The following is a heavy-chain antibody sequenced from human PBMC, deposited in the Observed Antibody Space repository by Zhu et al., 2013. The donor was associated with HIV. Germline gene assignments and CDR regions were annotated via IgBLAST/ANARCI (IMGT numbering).Heavy chain of an antibody. CDR1: GGTFSSYA. CDR2: IIPIFGTA. D-gene: IGHD3-3*01. J-gene: IGHJ5*02. V-gene: IGHV1-69*01. Sequence: QVQLVQSGAEVKKPGSSVKVSCKASGGTFSSYAISWVRQAPGQGLEWMGGIIPIFGTANYAQKFQGRVTITADESTSTAYMELSSLRSEDTAVYYCARATDYDFWSGPNRPGWFDPWGQGTLVTVSS. CDR3: ARATDYDFWSGPNRPGWFDP.